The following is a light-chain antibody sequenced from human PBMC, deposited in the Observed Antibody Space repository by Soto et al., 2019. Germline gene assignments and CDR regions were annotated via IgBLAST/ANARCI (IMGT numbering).Light chain of an antibody. CDR1: QSVXXSF. V-gene: IGKV3-20*01. CDR3: QQYGSSPPWT. CDR2: GAS. J-gene: IGKJ1*01. Sequence: EIVLTQSPGTLSLSPGERATLSCRASQSVXXSFXAWYQQKPGPAPRLLIYGASSRATGIPDRFSGSGSGXXXXXXXSXXEPXXFAVYYCQQYGSSPPWTFGQGTKVEIK.